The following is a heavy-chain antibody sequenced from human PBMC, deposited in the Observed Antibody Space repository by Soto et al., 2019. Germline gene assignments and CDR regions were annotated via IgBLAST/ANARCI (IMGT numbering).Heavy chain of an antibody. D-gene: IGHD3-22*01. J-gene: IGHJ4*02. CDR2: ISGSGGST. V-gene: IGHV3-23*01. Sequence: GGSLRLSCAASGFTFRSYAMGWVRQAPGKGLEWVSAISGSGGSTYYADPVKGRFTISRDNSKNTLYLQMNSLRAEDTAVYYCAKDISPFYYDSSGYSSRLDYWGQGTLVTVSS. CDR1: GFTFRSYA. CDR3: AKDISPFYYDSSGYSSRLDY.